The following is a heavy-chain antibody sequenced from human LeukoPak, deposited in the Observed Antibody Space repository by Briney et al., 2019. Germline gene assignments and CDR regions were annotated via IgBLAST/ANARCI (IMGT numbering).Heavy chain of an antibody. V-gene: IGHV3-30*18. Sequence: GGSLRLSCAASGFIFSDYGMHWVRQAPGKGLEWVALISHDESTIHYEDSVKGRFTISRDNSKNTLYLQMNNLRVEDTAIYYCAKDRIVISFGDVSKHWGQGTLVTVSS. CDR1: GFIFSDYG. D-gene: IGHD3-10*01. J-gene: IGHJ1*01. CDR3: AKDRIVISFGDVSKH. CDR2: ISHDESTI.